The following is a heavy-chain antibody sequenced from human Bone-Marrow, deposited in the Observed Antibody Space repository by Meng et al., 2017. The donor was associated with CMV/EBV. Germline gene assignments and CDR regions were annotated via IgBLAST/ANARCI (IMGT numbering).Heavy chain of an antibody. CDR2: IKSKTDGGTT. V-gene: IGHV3-15*01. D-gene: IGHD3-9*01. J-gene: IGHJ4*02. Sequence: GESLKISCEGSGYSFTSYWIGWVRQMPGKGLEWVGRIKSKTDGGTTDYAAHVKGRFTISRDDSKNTLYLQMNSLKTEDTAVYYCTTETYYDILTGGGDYWGQGTLVTVSS. CDR1: GYSFTSYW. CDR3: TTETYYDILTGGGDY.